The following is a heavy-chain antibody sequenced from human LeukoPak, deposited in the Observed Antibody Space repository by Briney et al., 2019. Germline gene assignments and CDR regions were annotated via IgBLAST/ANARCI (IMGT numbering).Heavy chain of an antibody. J-gene: IGHJ4*02. V-gene: IGHV3-23*01. CDR1: GFTFSTYA. Sequence: GGSLRLSCTASGFTFSTYAMNWVRQTPRKGLEWVSSISGSGGSTYYADAVKGRFAISRGNSKNTLSLQMNSLRAEATAIYYCAKFSYGVLDYWGQGTLVTVSS. CDR2: ISGSGGST. D-gene: IGHD4-17*01. CDR3: AKFSYGVLDY.